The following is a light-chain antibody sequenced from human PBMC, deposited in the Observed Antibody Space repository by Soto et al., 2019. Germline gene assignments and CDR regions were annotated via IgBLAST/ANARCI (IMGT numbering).Light chain of an antibody. CDR1: SSNIGAGYD. CDR3: QPYDSSLSGVVV. J-gene: IGLJ2*01. V-gene: IGLV1-40*01. Sequence: QSVLTQPPSVSGAPGQRVTISCTGSSSNIGAGYDVHWYQQLPGTAPKLLIYGNSNRPSGVPDRFSGSKSGTSASLAITGLQAEDEADYYRQPYDSSLSGVVVFGGGTKLTVL. CDR2: GNS.